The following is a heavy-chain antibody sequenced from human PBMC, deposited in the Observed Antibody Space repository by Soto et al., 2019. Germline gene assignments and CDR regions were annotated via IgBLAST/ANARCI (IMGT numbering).Heavy chain of an antibody. J-gene: IGHJ5*02. V-gene: IGHV1-69*13. D-gene: IGHD3-22*01. CDR1: GGTFSSYS. Sequence: SVKVSCKASGGTFSSYSISWVRQAPGEGLEWMGGIIPIFGTANYAQKFQGRVTITADESTSTAHMELSSLRSEDTAVYYCASRFTSFNTMIEPQGWFDPWGQGTLVTVSS. CDR2: IIPIFGTA. CDR3: ASRFTSFNTMIEPQGWFDP.